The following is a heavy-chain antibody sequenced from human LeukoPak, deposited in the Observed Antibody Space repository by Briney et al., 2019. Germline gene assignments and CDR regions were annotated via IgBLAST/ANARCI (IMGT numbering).Heavy chain of an antibody. CDR3: ARPLGTVTTDYPAGY. V-gene: IGHV3-23*01. CDR1: GFTFSSYA. CDR2: VSGSGGST. D-gene: IGHD4-11*01. Sequence: HPGGSLRLSCAASGFTFSSYAMSWVRQAPGKGLEWVSAVSGSGGSTYYADSVKGRFTISRDNSKNTLYLQMNSLRAEDTAVYYCARPLGTVTTDYPAGYWGQGTLVTVSS. J-gene: IGHJ4*02.